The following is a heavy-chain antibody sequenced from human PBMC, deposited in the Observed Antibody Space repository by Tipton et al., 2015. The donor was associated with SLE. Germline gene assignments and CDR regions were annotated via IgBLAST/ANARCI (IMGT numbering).Heavy chain of an antibody. CDR3: ARGRYVRVGYYFDY. D-gene: IGHD1-1*01. Sequence: QLVQSGAEVKKPGASVKVSCKASGYTFTSYDINWVRQATGQGLEWMGWMNPNSGNTGYAQKFQGRVTMTRNTSMSTAYMELSSLRSEDTAVYYCARGRYVRVGYYFDYWGQGTLVTVSS. J-gene: IGHJ4*02. CDR2: MNPNSGNT. V-gene: IGHV1-8*02. CDR1: GYTFTSYD.